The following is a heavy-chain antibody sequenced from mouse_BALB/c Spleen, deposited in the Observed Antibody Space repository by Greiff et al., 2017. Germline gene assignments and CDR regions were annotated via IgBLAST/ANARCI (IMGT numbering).Heavy chain of an antibody. J-gene: IGHJ3*01. CDR1: GFTFSSYA. V-gene: IGHV5-9-4*01. Sequence: VQLKESGGGLVKPGGSLKLSCAASGFTFSSYAMSWVRQSPEKRLEWVAEISSGGSYTYYPDTVTGRFTISRDNAKNTLYLEMSSLRSEDTAMYYCARGEYGNSWFAYWGQGTLVTVSA. CDR2: ISSGGSYT. D-gene: IGHD2-10*02. CDR3: ARGEYGNSWFAY.